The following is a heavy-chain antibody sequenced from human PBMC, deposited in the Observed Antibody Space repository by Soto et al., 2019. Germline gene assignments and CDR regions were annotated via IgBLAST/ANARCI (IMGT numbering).Heavy chain of an antibody. CDR1: GFILSDCA. Sequence: EVQLVESGGGLVQPGGSLRLSCATSGFILSDCAMNWVRQAPGKGLEWVSYISSSSSVIDYADSVKGRFTVSRVNARNSLYLQRNSLRAEDTAVYYCARDLSWGSNWYYYMDVWGKGTTVTVSS. J-gene: IGHJ6*03. V-gene: IGHV3-48*01. CDR3: ARDLSWGSNWYYYMDV. D-gene: IGHD7-27*01. CDR2: ISSSSSVI.